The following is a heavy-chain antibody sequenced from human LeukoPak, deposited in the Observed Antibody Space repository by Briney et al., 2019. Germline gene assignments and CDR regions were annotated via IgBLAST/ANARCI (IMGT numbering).Heavy chain of an antibody. CDR1: AFTFRNYD. CDR2: ISYDGNKK. Sequence: GRSLRLSCAASAFTFRNYDMHWVRQAQGKGLEWVAIISYDGNKKHYADSVRGRFTISRDNSKNTLYLQMNSLRAEDTAVYYCASIKGFGDDYWGQGTLVTVSS. J-gene: IGHJ4*02. D-gene: IGHD3-10*01. V-gene: IGHV3-30*04. CDR3: ASIKGFGDDY.